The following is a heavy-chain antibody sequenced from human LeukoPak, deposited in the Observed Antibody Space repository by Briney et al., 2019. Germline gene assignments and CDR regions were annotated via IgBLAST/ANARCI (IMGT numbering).Heavy chain of an antibody. V-gene: IGHV1-8*03. CDR3: ARGSLHRTYYDYVWGSYRGFYFDY. D-gene: IGHD3-16*02. J-gene: IGHJ4*02. Sequence: ASVKVSCKASGYTFTGYYMHWVRQAPGQGLEWMGWINPNSGNTGYAQKFQGRVTITRNTSISTAYMELSSLRSEDTAVYYCARGSLHRTYYDYVWGSYRGFYFDYWGQGTLVTVSS. CDR1: GYTFTGYY. CDR2: INPNSGNT.